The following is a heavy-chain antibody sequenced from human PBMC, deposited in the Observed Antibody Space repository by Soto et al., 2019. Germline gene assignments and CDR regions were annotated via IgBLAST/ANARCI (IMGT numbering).Heavy chain of an antibody. V-gene: IGHV4-31*03. CDR1: GGSISSGGYY. Sequence: QVQLQESGPGLVKPSPTLSLTCTVSGGSISSGGYYWSWIRQHPGKGLEWIGYIYYSGSTYYNPSLKSRVTISVDTSKNQFSLKLSSVTAADTAVYYCAREGGYCISTGCPGDVGWFDPWGQGTLVTVSS. CDR2: IYYSGST. J-gene: IGHJ5*02. D-gene: IGHD2-2*01. CDR3: AREGGYCISTGCPGDVGWFDP.